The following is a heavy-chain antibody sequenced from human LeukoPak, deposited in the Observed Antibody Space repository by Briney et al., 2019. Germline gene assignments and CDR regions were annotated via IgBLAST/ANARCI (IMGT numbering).Heavy chain of an antibody. V-gene: IGHV4-61*02. J-gene: IGHJ4*02. CDR2: IYTSGST. CDR1: GGSISSGSYY. Sequence: PSETLSLTCTVSGGSISSGSYYWRWLRQPAGKGLEWIGRIYTSGSTNYNPSLKSRVTISVDTSKNQFSLKLSSVTAADTAVYYCARDGVSSGYGVLGYWGQGTLVTVSS. CDR3: ARDGVSSGYGVLGY. D-gene: IGHD3-22*01.